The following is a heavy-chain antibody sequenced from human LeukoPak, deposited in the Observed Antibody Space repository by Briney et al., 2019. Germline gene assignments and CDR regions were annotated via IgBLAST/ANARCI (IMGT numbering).Heavy chain of an antibody. CDR3: ARDITGATVYDY. J-gene: IGHJ4*02. D-gene: IGHD1-7*01. Sequence: ASVKVSCKASGYTFTSYDINWVRQATGQGLERMGWMNPNSGNTGYAQQFQRTVTLTSNTSISTAYMAPSRLRSEATAVYYCARDITGATVYDYWGQGTLVTVSS. V-gene: IGHV1-8*01. CDR1: GYTFTSYD. CDR2: MNPNSGNT.